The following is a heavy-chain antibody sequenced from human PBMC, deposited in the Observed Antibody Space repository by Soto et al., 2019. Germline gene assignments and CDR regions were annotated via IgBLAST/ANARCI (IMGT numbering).Heavy chain of an antibody. Sequence: QMQLPESGPGVVKPSETLSLTCTVSGASISTYYWTWIRQAPGKGLEWIGYLYYSGNTNYNPSLKSRVTMSVDTSKNHFYLTLTSATAADTAVYFCARGGSEGGLDVWGQGTTVAVSS. D-gene: IGHD3-10*01. CDR3: ARGGSEGGLDV. V-gene: IGHV4-59*01. CDR2: LYYSGNT. CDR1: GASISTYY. J-gene: IGHJ6*02.